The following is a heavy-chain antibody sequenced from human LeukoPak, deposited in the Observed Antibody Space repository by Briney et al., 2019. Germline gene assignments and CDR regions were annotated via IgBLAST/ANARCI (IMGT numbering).Heavy chain of an antibody. CDR1: GYTFTSYD. Sequence: GASVKVSCTASGYTFTSYDINWVRQATGQGLEWMGWMNPNSGNTGYAQKFQGRVTMTRNTSISTAYMELSSLRSEDTAVYYCARRPVGATRYYFDYWGQGTLVTVSS. D-gene: IGHD1-26*01. CDR2: MNPNSGNT. V-gene: IGHV1-8*01. CDR3: ARRPVGATRYYFDY. J-gene: IGHJ4*02.